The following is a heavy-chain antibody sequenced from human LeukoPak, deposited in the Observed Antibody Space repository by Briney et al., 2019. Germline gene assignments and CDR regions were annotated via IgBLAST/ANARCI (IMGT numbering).Heavy chain of an antibody. CDR1: GLTVGGNY. J-gene: IGHJ3*02. CDR2: LHRDGST. Sequence: PGGSLRLSCAASGLTVGGNYVTWVRHAPGKGLEWVSILHRDGSTFYTDSVKGRFTFSRDNSKNTVFLQMNSLRVEDTAVYYCARVLNPTTGGAFDIWGLGTMFTVSS. V-gene: IGHV3-53*01. CDR3: ARVLNPTTGGAFDI. D-gene: IGHD7-27*01.